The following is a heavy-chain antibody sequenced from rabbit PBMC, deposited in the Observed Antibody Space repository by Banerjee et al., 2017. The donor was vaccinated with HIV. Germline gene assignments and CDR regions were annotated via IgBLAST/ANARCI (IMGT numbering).Heavy chain of an antibody. D-gene: IGHD6-1*01. CDR2: INTSSGNT. J-gene: IGHJ6*01. CDR1: GFSFSSSYY. Sequence: QSLEESGGDLVKPGASLTLTCTASGFSFSSSYYICWVRQAPGKGLEWIACINTSSGNTVYASWAKGRFTISKTSSTTVTLQMTSLTAADTATYFCARDRTAGYAGHAYAPYGMDLWGPGTLVTVS. V-gene: IGHV1S40*01. CDR3: ARDRTAGYAGHAYAPYGMDL.